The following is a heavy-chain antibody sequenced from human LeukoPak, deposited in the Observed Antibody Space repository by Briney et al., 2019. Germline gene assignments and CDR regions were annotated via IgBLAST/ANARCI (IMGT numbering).Heavy chain of an antibody. CDR1: GYTFTSYG. J-gene: IGHJ6*03. V-gene: IGHV1-18*01. Sequence: ASVKVSCKASGYTFTSYGISWVRQAPGQGLEWMGWISAYNGNTNYAQKLQGRVTMTTDTSTSTAYMELRSLRSDDTAVYYCASSPDDLWGGYYSVSYYYYYMDVWGKGTTVTVSS. CDR3: ASSPDDLWGGYYSVSYYYYYMDV. D-gene: IGHD3-3*01. CDR2: ISAYNGNT.